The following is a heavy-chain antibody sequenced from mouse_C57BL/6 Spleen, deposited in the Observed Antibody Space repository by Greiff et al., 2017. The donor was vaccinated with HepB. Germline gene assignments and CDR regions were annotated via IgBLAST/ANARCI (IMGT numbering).Heavy chain of an antibody. CDR3: ARWPRQRRLRRDFDY. J-gene: IGHJ2*01. CDR1: GYTFTSYW. V-gene: IGHV1-55*01. Sequence: QVQLQQPGAELVKPGASVKMSCKASGYTFTSYWITWVKQRPGQGLEWIGDIYPGSGSTNYNEKFKSKATLTVDTSSSTAYMQLSSLTSEDSAVYYCARWPRQRRLRRDFDYWGQGTTLTVSS. D-gene: IGHD3-2*02. CDR2: IYPGSGST.